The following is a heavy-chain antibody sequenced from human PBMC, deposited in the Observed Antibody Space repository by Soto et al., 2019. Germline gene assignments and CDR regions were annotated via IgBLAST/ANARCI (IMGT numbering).Heavy chain of an antibody. CDR2: LNRDGSST. V-gene: IGHV3-74*01. CDR1: GSTFSNDW. CDR3: ARDRSYSLDV. J-gene: IGHJ6*02. Sequence: EVRLVESGGGLLQPGGSLRLSSALSGSTFSNDWMHWVRQAPGKGLVWVSHLNRDGSSTNYTDFVKGRFTIARDNAKNTVYLQMNSLRAEETAVYYCARDRSYSLDVWGQGTTVTVSS.